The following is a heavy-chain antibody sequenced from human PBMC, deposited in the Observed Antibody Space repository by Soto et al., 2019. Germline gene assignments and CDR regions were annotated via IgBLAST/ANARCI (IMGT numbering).Heavy chain of an antibody. CDR2: ISSSSSYI. V-gene: IGHV3-21*01. CDR1: GFTFSSYS. D-gene: IGHD2-2*01. CDR3: ARDRDIVVVPAAGGDY. J-gene: IGHJ4*02. Sequence: EVQLVESGGGLVKPGGSLRLSCAASGFTFSSYSMNWVRQAPGKGLEWVSSISSSSSYIYYADSVKGRFTISRDNANNSLYLQMNSRRAEDTAVYYCARDRDIVVVPAAGGDYWGQGTLVTVSS.